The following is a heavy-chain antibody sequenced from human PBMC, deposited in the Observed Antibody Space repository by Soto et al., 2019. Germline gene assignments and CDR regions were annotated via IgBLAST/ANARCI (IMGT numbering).Heavy chain of an antibody. V-gene: IGHV3-33*01. CDR2: LWYDGTTK. CDR3: ARGGRPEWLDFDY. Sequence: PGGSLRLSCATSGFTFNSYGMHWVRQAPGKGLEWVAVLWYDGTTKYYTDSVKGRFAISRDSSKNTLYLQMNSLRLEDSAVYYCARGGRPEWLDFDYWGQGTLVTVSS. D-gene: IGHD3-3*01. J-gene: IGHJ4*02. CDR1: GFTFNSYG.